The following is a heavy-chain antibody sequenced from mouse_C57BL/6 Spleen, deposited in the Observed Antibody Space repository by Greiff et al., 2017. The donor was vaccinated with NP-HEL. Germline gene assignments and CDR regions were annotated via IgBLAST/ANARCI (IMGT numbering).Heavy chain of an antibody. CDR2: INPNYGTT. CDR1: GYSFTDYN. CDR3: ARMGGYDYHWYFDV. Sequence: EVQLQESGPELVKPGASVKISCKASGYSFTDYNMNWVKQSNGKSLQWIGVINPNYGTTSYNQKFKGKATLTVDQSSSTAYMQLNSLTSEDSAVYYCARMGGYDYHWYFDVWGTGTTVTVSS. D-gene: IGHD2-4*01. V-gene: IGHV1-39*01. J-gene: IGHJ1*03.